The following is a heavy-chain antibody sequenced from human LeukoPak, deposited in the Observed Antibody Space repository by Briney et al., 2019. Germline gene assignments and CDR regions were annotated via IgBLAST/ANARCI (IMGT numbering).Heavy chain of an antibody. CDR1: GFTFSSYG. CDR3: AKDRSSEVYYFDY. D-gene: IGHD6-6*01. Sequence: PGGSLRLSCAASGFTFSSYGMHWVRQAPGKGLEWVAFIRYDGSNKYYADSVKGRFTISRDNSKNTLYLQMNSLRAEDTAVYYCAKDRSSEVYYFDYWGQGTLVTVSS. J-gene: IGHJ4*02. CDR2: IRYDGSNK. V-gene: IGHV3-30*02.